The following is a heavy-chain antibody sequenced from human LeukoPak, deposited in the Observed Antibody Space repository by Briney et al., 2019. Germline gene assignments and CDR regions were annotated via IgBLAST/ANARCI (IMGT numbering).Heavy chain of an antibody. CDR3: ARVPLPMTDYYDRGYDAFDI. V-gene: IGHV1-69*13. CDR1: GGTFSSYA. J-gene: IGHJ3*02. D-gene: IGHD3-22*01. CDR2: IIPIFGTA. Sequence: SVKVSCXASGGTFSSYAISWVRQAPGQGLEWMGGIIPIFGTANYAQKFQGRVTITADESTSTAYMELSSLRSEDTAVYYCARVPLPMTDYYDRGYDAFDIWGQGTMVTVSS.